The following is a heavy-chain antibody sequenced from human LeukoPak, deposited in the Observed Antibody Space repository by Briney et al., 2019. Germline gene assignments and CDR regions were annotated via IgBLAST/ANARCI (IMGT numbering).Heavy chain of an antibody. CDR1: GYTFTSYA. D-gene: IGHD6-6*01. J-gene: IGHJ5*02. CDR3: ARDIAARSNWFDP. Sequence: ASVTVSCTASGYTFTSYAMHWVRQAPGQRLEWMGWINAGNGNTKYSQRFQGRVTITRDTSASTAYMELSSLRSEDTAVYYCARDIAARSNWFDPWGQGTLVTVSS. CDR2: INAGNGNT. V-gene: IGHV1-3*01.